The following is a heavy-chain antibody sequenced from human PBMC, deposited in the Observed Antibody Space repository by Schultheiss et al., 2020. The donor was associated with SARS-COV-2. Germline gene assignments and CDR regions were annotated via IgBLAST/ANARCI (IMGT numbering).Heavy chain of an antibody. Sequence: SETLSLTCTVSGGSISSYYWSWIRQPPGKGLEWIGEINHSGSTNYNPSLKSRITILVDTSKNQFSLKLRSVTAADTAVYYCAREGGWFDPWGQGTLVTVSS. CDR3: AREGGWFDP. J-gene: IGHJ5*02. V-gene: IGHV4-59*01. CDR2: INHSGST. D-gene: IGHD3-16*01. CDR1: GGSISSYY.